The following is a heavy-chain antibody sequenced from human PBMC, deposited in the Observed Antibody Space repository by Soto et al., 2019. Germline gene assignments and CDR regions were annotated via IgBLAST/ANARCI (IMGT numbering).Heavy chain of an antibody. J-gene: IGHJ4*02. Sequence: AAVKVSCKTSGYTFTSYGISWVRQAPGQGLEWMGWITANNVNTNYAQKFQGRVTMTTDTSTATAYMELRSLRSDDTAVYYCARDMGGYYFETNDYWGQGPLVTVSS. CDR2: ITANNVNT. CDR1: GYTFTSYG. V-gene: IGHV1-18*01. CDR3: ARDMGGYYFETNDY. D-gene: IGHD3-22*01.